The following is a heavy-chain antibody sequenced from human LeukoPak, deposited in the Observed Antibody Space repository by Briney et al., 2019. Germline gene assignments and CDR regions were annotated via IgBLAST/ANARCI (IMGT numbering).Heavy chain of an antibody. CDR3: ARGPATGYFDY. D-gene: IGHD3-10*01. CDR2: IYSGGST. J-gene: IGHJ4*02. V-gene: IGHV3-53*01. Sequence: PGGSLRLSCAASGFTVSSNYMSRVRQAPGKGLEWVSVIYSGGSTYYADSVKGRFTISRDNSKNTLYLQMNSLRAEDTAVYYCARGPATGYFDYWGQGTLVTVSS. CDR1: GFTVSSNY.